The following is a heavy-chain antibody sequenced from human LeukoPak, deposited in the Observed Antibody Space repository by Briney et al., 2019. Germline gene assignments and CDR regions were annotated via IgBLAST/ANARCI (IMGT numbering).Heavy chain of an antibody. J-gene: IGHJ5*02. CDR1: GDSVSSNSVT. CDR2: TYYRSTWYN. CDR3: ARRLTQYDCFDP. V-gene: IGHV6-1*01. D-gene: IGHD2-2*01. Sequence: SQTLSLTCAISGDSVSSNSVTWNWIRQSPLGGLEWLGRTYYRSTWYNDYAVSVRGRITVNPDTSKNQFSLHLNSVTPEVTAVYYCARRLTQYDCFDPWGQGILVTVSS.